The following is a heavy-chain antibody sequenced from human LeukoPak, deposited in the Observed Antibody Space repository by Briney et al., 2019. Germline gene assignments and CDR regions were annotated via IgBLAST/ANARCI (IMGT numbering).Heavy chain of an antibody. V-gene: IGHV3-7*01. CDR2: INLEGSEN. CDR3: SGWYDSGAFDM. J-gene: IGHJ3*02. Sequence: PGGSLRLSCAPSGFIFSKYWMGRVRQAPGKGLEWVASINLEGSENYYVDSVEGRFTIFRDNAKNSLYLQMNSLRAEDTAVYYCSGWYDSGAFDMWGPGTVVIVSS. CDR1: GFIFSKYW. D-gene: IGHD6-19*01.